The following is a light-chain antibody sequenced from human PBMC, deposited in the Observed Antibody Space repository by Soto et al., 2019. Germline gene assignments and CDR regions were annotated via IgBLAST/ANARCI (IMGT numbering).Light chain of an antibody. CDR2: WAS. J-gene: IGKJ2*01. CDR3: QQYSNTPYT. CDR1: QSVLYSSNNKNY. V-gene: IGKV4-1*01. Sequence: DIVMTQSPDSLAVSLGERATINCKSSQSVLYSSNNKNYLAWYQQTTGQPPKLLIYWASTRESGVPDRFSGSGSGTDFTLTISSLQAEDVAVYYCQQYSNTPYTFGQGTKLEIK.